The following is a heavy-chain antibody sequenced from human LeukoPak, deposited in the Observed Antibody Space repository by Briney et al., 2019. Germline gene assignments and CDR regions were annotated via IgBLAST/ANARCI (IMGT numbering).Heavy chain of an antibody. V-gene: IGHV3-21*01. CDR3: ARGPNSSGWYVFDY. Sequence: PGGSLRLSCAASGFTFSSYSMNWVRQAPGKGLEWVSSISSSSSYIYYADSVKGRFTISRDNAKNSLYLQMNSLRAEDTAVYYCARGPNSSGWYVFDYWGQGTLVTVSS. J-gene: IGHJ4*02. CDR1: GFTFSSYS. D-gene: IGHD6-19*01. CDR2: ISSSSSYI.